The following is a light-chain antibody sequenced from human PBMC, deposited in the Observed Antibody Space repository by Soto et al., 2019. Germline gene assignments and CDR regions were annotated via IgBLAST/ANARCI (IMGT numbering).Light chain of an antibody. J-gene: IGKJ5*01. CDR2: GAS. CDR3: QHYNSWPLT. Sequence: EIVLTQSPATLSVSPGESATLSFRASQSISSNLAWYQQKPGQSPRLLIYGASSRATGVPVRFSGSGSGVAFTLTISGLQSEDFAAYYCQHYNSWPLTFGQGTRLEIK. CDR1: QSISSN. V-gene: IGKV3-15*01.